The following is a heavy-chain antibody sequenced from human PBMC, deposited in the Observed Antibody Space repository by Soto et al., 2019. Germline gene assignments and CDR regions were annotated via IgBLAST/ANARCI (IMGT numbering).Heavy chain of an antibody. V-gene: IGHV3-30*18. Sequence: PRGSLRLSCAASGFTFSSYGMHWVRQAPGKGLEWVAVISYDGSNKYYADSVKGRFTISRDNSKNTLYLQMNSLRAEDTAVYYCAKISDCSGGSCYGYYGMDVWGQGTTVTVSS. J-gene: IGHJ6*02. D-gene: IGHD2-15*01. CDR2: ISYDGSNK. CDR3: AKISDCSGGSCYGYYGMDV. CDR1: GFTFSSYG.